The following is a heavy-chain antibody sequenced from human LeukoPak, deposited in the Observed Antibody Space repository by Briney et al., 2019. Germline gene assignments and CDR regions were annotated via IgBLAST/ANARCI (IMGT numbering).Heavy chain of an antibody. CDR3: AKVDCSSTSCPGYYMDV. Sequence: GGSLRLSCAASGFTFDDYAMHWVRQAPGKGLEWVSGISWNSGSIGYADSVKGRFTISRDNAKNSLYLRMNSLRAEDTALYYCAKVDCSSTSCPGYYMDVWGKGTTVTVSS. CDR2: ISWNSGSI. J-gene: IGHJ6*03. CDR1: GFTFDDYA. D-gene: IGHD2-2*01. V-gene: IGHV3-9*01.